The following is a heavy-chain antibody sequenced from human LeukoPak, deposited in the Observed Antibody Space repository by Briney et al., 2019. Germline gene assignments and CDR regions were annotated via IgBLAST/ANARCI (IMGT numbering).Heavy chain of an antibody. CDR3: ARRYCSGGSCYLDY. Sequence: QTGGSLRLSCAASGFTFSSYQMYWVRQAPGKGLVWVSLINSDGISTSYADSVKGRFTISRDNAKNTLYLQMNSLRAEDTAVYYCARRYCSGGSCYLDYWGQGTLVTVSS. CDR2: INSDGIST. CDR1: GFTFSSYQ. V-gene: IGHV3-74*01. D-gene: IGHD2-15*01. J-gene: IGHJ4*02.